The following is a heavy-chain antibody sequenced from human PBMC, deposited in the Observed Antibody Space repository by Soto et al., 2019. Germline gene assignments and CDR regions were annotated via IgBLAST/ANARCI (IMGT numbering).Heavy chain of an antibody. Sequence: QVQLQESGPGLVKPSETLSLTCTVPGGSVSIGTYYWSWIRQPPGKGLEWIGFIHYSGSTNYNPSHKSRVTMSVDTSKNQFSLKLTSVNAADTAVYYCTRGGDAYKNGHWGQGTLVTVYS. CDR2: IHYSGST. D-gene: IGHD2-21*01. CDR3: TRGGDAYKNGH. V-gene: IGHV4-61*01. J-gene: IGHJ4*02. CDR1: GGSVSIGTYY.